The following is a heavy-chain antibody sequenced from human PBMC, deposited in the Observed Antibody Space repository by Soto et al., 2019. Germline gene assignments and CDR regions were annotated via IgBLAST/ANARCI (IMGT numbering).Heavy chain of an antibody. CDR2: IIPIFGTA. CDR1: GGTFSSYA. V-gene: IGHV1-69*13. D-gene: IGHD2-2*01. J-gene: IGHJ5*02. Sequence: AVKVSCKASGGTFSSYAISWVRQAPGQGLEWMGGIIPIFGTANYAQKFQGRVTITADESTSTAYMELSSLRSEDTAVDYCARPIVVEPAARWQIYTWFDPWGRG. CDR3: ARPIVVEPAARWQIYTWFDP.